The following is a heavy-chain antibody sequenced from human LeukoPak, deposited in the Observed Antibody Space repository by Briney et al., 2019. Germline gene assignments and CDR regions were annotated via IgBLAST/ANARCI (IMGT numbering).Heavy chain of an antibody. J-gene: IGHJ4*02. D-gene: IGHD3-22*01. CDR1: GGSISSSNW. Sequence: PSETLSLTCAVSGGSISSSNWWSWVRQPPGKGLEWIGSVYYSGSTYYNPSLKSRVTISVDTSKNQFSLKLSSVTAADTAVYYCASYDSSGYYSDYWGQGTLVTVSS. CDR2: VYYSGST. CDR3: ASYDSSGYYSDY. V-gene: IGHV4-39*01.